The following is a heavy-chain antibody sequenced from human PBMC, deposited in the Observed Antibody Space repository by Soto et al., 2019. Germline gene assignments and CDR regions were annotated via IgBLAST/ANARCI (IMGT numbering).Heavy chain of an antibody. J-gene: IGHJ6*03. CDR1: GFTFSSYG. V-gene: IGHV3-33*01. D-gene: IGHD6-13*01. CDR3: ARDWYIGGSSWSHYYYYYYMDV. CDR2: IWYDGSNK. Sequence: GGSLRLSCAASGFTFSSYGMHWVRQAPGKGLEWVAVIWYDGSNKYYADSVKGRFTISRDNSKNTLYLQMNSLRAEDTAVYYCARDWYIGGSSWSHYYYYYYMDVWGKGTTVTVSS.